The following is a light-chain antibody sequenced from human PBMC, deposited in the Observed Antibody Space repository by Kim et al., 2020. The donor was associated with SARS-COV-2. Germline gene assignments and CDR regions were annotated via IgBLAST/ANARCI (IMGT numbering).Light chain of an antibody. CDR3: SSYAGSNNGV. J-gene: IGLJ2*01. CDR1: SSDIASYDY. V-gene: IGLV2-8*01. Sequence: GQSVTISGTGSSSDIASYDYVSWYQQYPGKAPKLIIYDVTKRPSGVPDRFSGSKSANTASLTVSGLQAEDEADYYCSSYAGSNNGVFGGGTQLTVL. CDR2: DVT.